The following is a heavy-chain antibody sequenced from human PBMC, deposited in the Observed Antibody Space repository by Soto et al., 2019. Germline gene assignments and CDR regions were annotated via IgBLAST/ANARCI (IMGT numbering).Heavy chain of an antibody. J-gene: IGHJ6*03. CDR3: ARGIQYYGSGSYSFHYYYYMDV. D-gene: IGHD3-10*01. CDR2: INPNDGNT. CDR1: GYTFTRYY. V-gene: IGHV1-46*01. Sequence: ASVKVSCKAAGYTFTRYYMHWVRQAPGQGLEWMGIINPNDGNTSYAQKFQGRVTMTTDTSTSTAYMELRSLRSDDTAVYYCARGIQYYGSGSYSFHYYYYMDVWGKGTTVTVSS.